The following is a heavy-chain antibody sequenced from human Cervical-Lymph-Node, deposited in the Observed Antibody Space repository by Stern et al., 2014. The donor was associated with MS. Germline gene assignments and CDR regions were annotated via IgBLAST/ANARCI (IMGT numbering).Heavy chain of an antibody. Sequence: EVQLVESGGGLVKPGGSLRLSCAASGFIFSSYSMNWVRQAPGKGLGWVSSIRSSSSYIYYADSVKGRFTISRDNAKNSLYLQMNSLRAEDTAVYYCARDKDSGSYYLGEYYYYYGMDVWGQGTTVTVSS. V-gene: IGHV3-21*01. CDR2: IRSSSSYI. CDR1: GFIFSSYS. J-gene: IGHJ6*02. CDR3: ARDKDSGSYYLGEYYYYYGMDV. D-gene: IGHD1-26*01.